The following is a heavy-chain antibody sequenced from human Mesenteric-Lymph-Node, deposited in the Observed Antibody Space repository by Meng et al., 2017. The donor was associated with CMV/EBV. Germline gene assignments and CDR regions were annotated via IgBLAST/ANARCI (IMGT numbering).Heavy chain of an antibody. Sequence: SVKVSCKASGGTFSSYAISWVRQAPGQGLEWMGGIIPIFGTANYAQKFQGRVTIGADRSTNTAYMELSSLKSDDTATYFCARALNAYFSFYAMDVWGQGTMVTVSS. CDR1: GGTFSSYA. CDR3: ARALNAYFSFYAMDV. V-gene: IGHV1-69*06. J-gene: IGHJ6*02. CDR2: IIPIFGTA.